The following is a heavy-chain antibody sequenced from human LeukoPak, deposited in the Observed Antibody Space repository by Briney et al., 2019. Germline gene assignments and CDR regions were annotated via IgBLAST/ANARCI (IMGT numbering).Heavy chain of an antibody. CDR3: ATGRYCSGGSCRRNYFDY. CDR2: XXXXDSDT. J-gene: IGHJ4*02. Sequence: GESLKISCKGSGYGFTSYWIGWVRQMPGKGLXXXXXXXXXDSDTRYSPSFQGQVTISADKSISTAYLQWSSLKASDTAMYYCATGRYCSGGSCRRNYFDYWGQGTLVTVSS. CDR1: GYGFTSYW. D-gene: IGHD2-15*01. V-gene: IGHV5-51*01.